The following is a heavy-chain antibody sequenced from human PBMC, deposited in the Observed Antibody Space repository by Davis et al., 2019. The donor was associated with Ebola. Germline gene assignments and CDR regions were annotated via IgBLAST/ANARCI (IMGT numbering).Heavy chain of an antibody. CDR3: ATEYSSSSLYYYYGMDV. CDR2: ISSSSSYI. V-gene: IGHV3-21*04. J-gene: IGHJ6*02. D-gene: IGHD6-6*01. CDR1: GFTFSSYS. Sequence: GGSLRLSCAASGFTFSSYSMNWVRQAPGKGLEWASSISSSSSYIYYADSVKGRFTISRDNAKNSLYLQMNSLRAEDTAVYYCATEYSSSSLYYYYGMDVWGQGTTVTVSS.